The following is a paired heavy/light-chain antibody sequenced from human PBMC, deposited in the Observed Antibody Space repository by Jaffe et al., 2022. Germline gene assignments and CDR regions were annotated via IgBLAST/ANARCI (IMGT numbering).Heavy chain of an antibody. CDR3: AQSGVVTHSPWLYFDY. D-gene: IGHD2-21*02. J-gene: IGHJ4*02. V-gene: IGHV4-59*02. Sequence: QVQLQESGPGLVEPSETLSLSCTVSGGSVSSHYWSWIRQPPGKGLEWLAYIHPSQYTQYNPSLKSRVTISLDASRNEFYLRLTSVTAADTAVYFCAQSGVVTHSPWLYFDYWGRGTLVTVSS. CDR1: GGSVSSHY. CDR2: IHPSQYT.
Light chain of an antibody. Sequence: EIVLTQSPATLSLSPGERATLSCRASQSVSNYLAWYQQKPGQAPRLLIYDASNRVTGIPARFSGSGSGTDFTLTINSLESEDFAIYYCQQRSNWITFGGGTKVEIK. CDR1: QSVSNY. J-gene: IGKJ4*01. V-gene: IGKV3-11*01. CDR3: QQRSNWIT. CDR2: DAS.